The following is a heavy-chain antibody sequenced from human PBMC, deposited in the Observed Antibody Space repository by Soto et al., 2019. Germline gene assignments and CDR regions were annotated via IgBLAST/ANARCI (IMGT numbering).Heavy chain of an antibody. CDR1: GFTFSRYG. CDR3: TKASNDHYSTSKWAFDS. Sequence: QVHLVESGGGVVQPGRSLRLSCAASGFTFSRYGMHWVRQAPGKGLEWVAVMSNDASTTYFADSVKGRFSISRDNYNNMMYLQMTRLRAEETAIYYCTKASNDHYSTSKWAFDSWGQRSLVTVSS. D-gene: IGHD1-1*01. CDR2: MSNDASTT. J-gene: IGHJ4*02. V-gene: IGHV3-30*18.